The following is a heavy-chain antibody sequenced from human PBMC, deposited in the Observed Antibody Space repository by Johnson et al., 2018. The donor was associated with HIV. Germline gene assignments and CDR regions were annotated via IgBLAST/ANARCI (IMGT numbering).Heavy chain of an antibody. Sequence: VQLVESGGGLVQPGGSLRLSCAASGFTFNTYWMTWVRQVPGKGLEWVANIKEDGSEKYYVDSVKGRITISRDNAKNSLYLQMNSLRAEDTAVYYCARDQWMAGDAFDIWGQGTMVTVSS. D-gene: IGHD5-24*01. CDR3: ARDQWMAGDAFDI. V-gene: IGHV3-7*01. CDR2: IKEDGSEK. CDR1: GFTFNTYW. J-gene: IGHJ3*02.